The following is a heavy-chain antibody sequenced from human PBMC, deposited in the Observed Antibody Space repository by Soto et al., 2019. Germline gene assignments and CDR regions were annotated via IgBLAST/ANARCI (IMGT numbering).Heavy chain of an antibody. CDR3: ARTLPNRQLFDS. D-gene: IGHD1-1*01. CDR1: GGFI. Sequence: SETLSLTCTVSGGFIWGWIRQSPDKGLEWIGYIYSSGRYNYNPSLESRLTISIDTSKNQFSLRLASVTAADTAVYYCARTLPNRQLFDSWSQGTLVTVSS. J-gene: IGHJ4*02. CDR2: IYSSGRY. V-gene: IGHV4-4*09.